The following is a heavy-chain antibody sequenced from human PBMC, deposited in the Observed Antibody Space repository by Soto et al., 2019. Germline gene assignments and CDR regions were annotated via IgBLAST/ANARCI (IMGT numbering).Heavy chain of an antibody. CDR1: GGTFSSYA. D-gene: IGHD3-9*01. CDR2: IIPIFGTP. Sequence: QVQLVQSGAEVKKPGSSVKVSCKASGGTFSSYAISWVRQAPGQGLEWMGGIIPIFGTPDYAQKFQGRVTITADESTSTAFMELSSLRSEDTAVYYCALTLSANYYYGMDVWGQGTTGTVSS. J-gene: IGHJ6*02. CDR3: ALTLSANYYYGMDV. V-gene: IGHV1-69*12.